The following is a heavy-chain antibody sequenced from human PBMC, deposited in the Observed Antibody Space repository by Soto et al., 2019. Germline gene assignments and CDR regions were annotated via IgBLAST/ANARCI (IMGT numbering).Heavy chain of an antibody. Sequence: SLRLSCAASGFTLSRHTMNWVRQAPGKGLEWVSFIGSRTSDIYYADSVKGRFTISRDNAKNSLHLDLTRLRAEDTAVYFCVRDYYDTSGYPNTFDMWGQGTMVTVSS. CDR2: IGSRTSDI. D-gene: IGHD3-22*01. CDR1: GFTLSRHT. J-gene: IGHJ3*02. CDR3: VRDYYDTSGYPNTFDM. V-gene: IGHV3-21*01.